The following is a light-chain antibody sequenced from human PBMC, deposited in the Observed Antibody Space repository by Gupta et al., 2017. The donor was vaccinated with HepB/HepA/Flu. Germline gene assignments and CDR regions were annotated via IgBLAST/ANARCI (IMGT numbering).Light chain of an antibody. V-gene: IGKV1-9*01. CDR1: QGISTY. J-gene: IGKJ4*01. CDR3: QQLHRDHFT. CDR2: AAS. Sequence: DIQLTQSPSFLSASVGDRVTITCRASQGISTYLAWYQQKPGKPPKRLIYAASTLQSGVPSRFSGSGAGTEFTLSISSLQPEDFATYCCQQLHRDHFTFGGGSKVEIK.